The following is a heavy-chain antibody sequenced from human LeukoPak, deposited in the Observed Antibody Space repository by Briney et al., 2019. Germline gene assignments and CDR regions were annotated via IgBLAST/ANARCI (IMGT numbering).Heavy chain of an antibody. V-gene: IGHV3-23*01. CDR3: AKALRSYHDYYYYYGMDV. J-gene: IGHJ6*02. D-gene: IGHD3-16*01. CDR1: GFTFSSYA. CDR2: ISGSGGST. Sequence: PGGSLRLSCAASGFTFSSYAMSWVRQAPGKGLEWVSAISGSGGSTYYADSVKGRFTISRDNSKNTLYLQMNSLRAEDTAVYYCAKALRSYHDYYYYYGMDVWGQGTTVTVSS.